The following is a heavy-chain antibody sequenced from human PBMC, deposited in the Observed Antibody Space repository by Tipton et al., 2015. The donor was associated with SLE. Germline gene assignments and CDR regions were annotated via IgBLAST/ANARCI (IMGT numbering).Heavy chain of an antibody. D-gene: IGHD5-24*01. J-gene: IGHJ4*02. V-gene: IGHV4-61*05. CDR1: GGSISSSSYY. Sequence: TLSLTCTVSGGSISSSSYYWSWIRQPPGKGLEWIGYIYYKGTTNYNHSLKSRVSISLDTSKNQFSLQLSSVTAADTAVYYCARQMAGYFFDHWGQGTLVTVSS. CDR3: ARQMAGYFFDH. CDR2: IYYKGTT.